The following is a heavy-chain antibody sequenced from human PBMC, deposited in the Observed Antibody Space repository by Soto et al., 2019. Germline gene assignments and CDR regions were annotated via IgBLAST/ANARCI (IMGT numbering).Heavy chain of an antibody. V-gene: IGHV4-59*01. D-gene: IGHD3-3*01. CDR2: IYYSGST. J-gene: IGHJ5*02. CDR1: GGSISSYY. CDR3: ARELGITIFGVVDNWFDP. Sequence: QVQLQESGPGLVKPSETLSLTCTVSGGSISSYYWSWIRQPPGKGLAWIGYIYYSGSTNYNPSLKSRVTISVDTSKNQFSLKLSSVTAADTAVYYCARELGITIFGVVDNWFDPWGQGTLVTVSS.